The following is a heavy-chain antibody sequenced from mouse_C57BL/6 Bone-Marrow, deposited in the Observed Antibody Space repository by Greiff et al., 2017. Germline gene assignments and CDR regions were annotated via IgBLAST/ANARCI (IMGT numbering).Heavy chain of an antibody. V-gene: IGHV1-64*01. CDR1: GYTFTNYW. Sequence: QVQLQQPGAELVKPGASVKLSCKASGYTFTNYWMHWVKQRPGQGLEWIGMMHPNGGSPDYNEKFKGKATLTADKSSSTAYMELRSLTSEDSAVYFCARSYYDGSSFAYWGQGTLVTVSA. D-gene: IGHD1-1*01. J-gene: IGHJ3*01. CDR3: ARSYYDGSSFAY. CDR2: MHPNGGSP.